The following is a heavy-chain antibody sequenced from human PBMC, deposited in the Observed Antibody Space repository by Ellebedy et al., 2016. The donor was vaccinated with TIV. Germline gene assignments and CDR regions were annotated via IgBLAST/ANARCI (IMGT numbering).Heavy chain of an antibody. Sequence: PGGSLRLSCAPSGLTFSSHAMSWVRQAPGKGLEWVSSITESGGNTYYADSLKGRFTISRDNSKDTLFLQMNSLRAEDTAIYFCARDPVGVGPAFDVWGQGTAVTVSS. CDR1: GLTFSSHA. J-gene: IGHJ6*02. V-gene: IGHV3-23*01. D-gene: IGHD4-23*01. CDR2: ITESGGNT. CDR3: ARDPVGVGPAFDV.